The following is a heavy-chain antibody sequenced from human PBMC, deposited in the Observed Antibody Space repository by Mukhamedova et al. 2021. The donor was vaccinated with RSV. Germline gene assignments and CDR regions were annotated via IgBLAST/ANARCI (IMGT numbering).Heavy chain of an antibody. CDR3: GTFEFYGIDV. CDR2: ISSRGNTM. V-gene: IGHV3-48*03. Sequence: ISYISSRGNTMYYADSVKGRFTVSRDNANNSLYLQMTSLRAEDTSVYYCGTFEFYGIDVWGQGTTVTVSS. J-gene: IGHJ6*02.